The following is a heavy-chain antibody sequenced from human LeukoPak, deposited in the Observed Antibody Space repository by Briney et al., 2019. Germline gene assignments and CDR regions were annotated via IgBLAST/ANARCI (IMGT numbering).Heavy chain of an antibody. V-gene: IGHV3-7*01. CDR2: IRHDGTEK. D-gene: IGHD6-19*01. CDR3: ARSGIAVAGYFDY. Sequence: PGGSLRLSCAASGFSFSSYWMTWVRQAPGKGLEWVANIRHDGTEKYYVGSVKGRFTISRDNAKNSLYLQMISLRAEDTAVYYCARSGIAVAGYFDYWGQGTLVTVSS. CDR1: GFSFSSYW. J-gene: IGHJ4*02.